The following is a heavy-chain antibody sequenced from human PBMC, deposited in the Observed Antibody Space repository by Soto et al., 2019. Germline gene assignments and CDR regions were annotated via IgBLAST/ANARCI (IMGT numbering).Heavy chain of an antibody. CDR3: ARGPYRNTYNWFDS. D-gene: IGHD5-12*01. CDR1: GFIFSDYE. V-gene: IGHV3-48*03. J-gene: IGHJ5*02. CDR2: ISGSGLTI. Sequence: PGGSLRLSCAASGFIFSDYEINWVRQAPGKGLEWVSYISGSGLTIYYADSVKGRFTTSRDNAKNSLYLQMNSLGVEDTAVYYCARGPYRNTYNWFDSWGQGTLVTVSS.